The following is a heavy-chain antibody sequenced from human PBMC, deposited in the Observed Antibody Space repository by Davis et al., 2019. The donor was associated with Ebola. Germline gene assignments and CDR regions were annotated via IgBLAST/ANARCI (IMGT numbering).Heavy chain of an antibody. Sequence: GESLKISCAASGFTFSSYWMSWVRQAPGKGLEWVANIKQDGSEKYYVDSVKGRFTISRDNAKNSLYLQMNSLRAEDTAVYYCAREMATTNDAFDIWGQGTMVSVSS. V-gene: IGHV3-7*01. D-gene: IGHD5-24*01. CDR3: AREMATTNDAFDI. J-gene: IGHJ3*02. CDR1: GFTFSSYW. CDR2: IKQDGSEK.